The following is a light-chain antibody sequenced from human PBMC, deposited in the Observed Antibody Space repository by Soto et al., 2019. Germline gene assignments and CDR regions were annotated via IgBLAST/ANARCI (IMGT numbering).Light chain of an antibody. CDR2: GAS. CDR3: QQYGSSPPWT. J-gene: IGKJ1*01. CDR1: QSVSSSF. V-gene: IGKV3-20*01. Sequence: EMVLTQSQGTLSLSPGERATLSCRASQSVSSSFLAWYQQKPGQAPRLLIYGASSRATGIPDRFSGSGSGTYFTLTISRLEPEDFAVYYCQQYGSSPPWTFGQGTKVEIK.